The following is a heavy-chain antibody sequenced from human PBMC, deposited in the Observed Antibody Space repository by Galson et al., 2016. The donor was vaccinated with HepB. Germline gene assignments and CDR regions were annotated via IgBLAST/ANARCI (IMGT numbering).Heavy chain of an antibody. CDR2: ISTSGDSM. CDR3: ARDLPDDSVEYFDVFDL. CDR1: GFSFSNYH. Sequence: SLRLSCAASGFSFSNYHMNWIRQAPGKGLEWVSYISTSGDSMLYADSVRGRFTISRDNVRKSLYLQMTNLIAEDTAVYYCARDLPDDSVEYFDVFDLWGQGTMVTVSS. V-gene: IGHV3-11*01. D-gene: IGHD4-17*01. J-gene: IGHJ3*01.